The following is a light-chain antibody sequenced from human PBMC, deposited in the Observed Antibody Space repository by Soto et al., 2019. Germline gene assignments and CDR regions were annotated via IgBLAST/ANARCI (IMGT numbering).Light chain of an antibody. J-gene: IGKJ5*01. Sequence: DIQMTQSPSSLSASVGDRVTITCQASQNINNYLNWYQQKPGRAPKLLIYDASHSEAGVPSRFRGSVSGTDFTFTASRLQPEDIATYYCQQYENLPTFGQGTRLDSK. CDR2: DAS. CDR3: QQYENLPT. CDR1: QNINNY. V-gene: IGKV1-33*01.